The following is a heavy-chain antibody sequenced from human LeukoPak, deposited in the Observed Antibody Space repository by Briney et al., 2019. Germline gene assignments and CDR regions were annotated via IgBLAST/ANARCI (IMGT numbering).Heavy chain of an antibody. CDR2: ISAYNGNT. D-gene: IGHD2-2*01. Sequence: ASVKVSCKASGYTFTSYGISWVRQAPGQGLEWMGWISAYNGNTNYAQKLQGRVTMTTDTSTSTAYMELRSLRSDDTAVYYCARVMYQLLNTNWFDPWGQGTLVTVSS. CDR3: ARVMYQLLNTNWFDP. V-gene: IGHV1-18*01. CDR1: GYTFTSYG. J-gene: IGHJ5*02.